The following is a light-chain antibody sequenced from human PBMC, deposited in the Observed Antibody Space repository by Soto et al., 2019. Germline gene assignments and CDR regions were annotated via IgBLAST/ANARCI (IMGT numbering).Light chain of an antibody. CDR1: QGISSY. Sequence: AIRMTQSPSSLSASTGDRVTVTFRASQGISSYLAWYQQKPGKAPKLLIYAASTLQSGVPSRFSGSGSGTDFTLTISCLQSEDFATYYCQHYNSYSEAFGQGTKVDIK. J-gene: IGKJ1*01. CDR3: QHYNSYSEA. V-gene: IGKV1-8*01. CDR2: AAS.